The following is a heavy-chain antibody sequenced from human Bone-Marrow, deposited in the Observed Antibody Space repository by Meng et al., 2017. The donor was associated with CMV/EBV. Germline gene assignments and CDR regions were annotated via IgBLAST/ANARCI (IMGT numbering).Heavy chain of an antibody. CDR3: ARGGQQLVLGHFDY. J-gene: IGHJ4*02. CDR2: INAYNGNT. V-gene: IGHV1-18*01. D-gene: IGHD6-13*01. CDR1: GYTFTSYG. Sequence: VQLVQSGPGVKKPGASVKVSCKASGYTFTSYGISWVRQAPGQGLHWMAWINAYNGNTNYAQKFQGRVTMTTDTSTSTAYMELRSLRSDDTAVYYCARGGQQLVLGHFDYWGQGTLVTVSS.